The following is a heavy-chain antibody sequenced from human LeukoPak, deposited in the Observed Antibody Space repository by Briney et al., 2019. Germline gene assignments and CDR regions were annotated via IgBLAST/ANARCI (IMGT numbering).Heavy chain of an antibody. CDR1: GFTFSSYW. V-gene: IGHV3-7*01. CDR3: ARTAISRFFDYLPLGDNYFDP. D-gene: IGHD3-9*01. J-gene: IGHJ5*02. Sequence: GGSLRLSCAASGFTFSSYWMSWVRQAPGKGLEWVANIKQDGSEKYYVDSVKGRFTISRDNTKNSLYLQMNNLRAEDTAIYYCARTAISRFFDYLPLGDNYFDPWGQGTLVTVSS. CDR2: IKQDGSEK.